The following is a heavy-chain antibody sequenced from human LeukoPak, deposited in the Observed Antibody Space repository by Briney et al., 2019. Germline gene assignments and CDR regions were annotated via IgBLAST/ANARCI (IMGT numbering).Heavy chain of an antibody. D-gene: IGHD6-13*01. CDR1: GFTVSGNY. CDR3: AGAHSSSWSVF. CDR2: IYSGGNT. Sequence: GGSLRLSCAASGFTVSGNYMSWVRQAPGKGLEWVSVIYSGGNTYYADSVKGRFTISRDNPKNTLYLQMNSLRAEDTAVYYCAGAHSSSWSVFWGQGTLVTVSS. J-gene: IGHJ5*01. V-gene: IGHV3-53*01.